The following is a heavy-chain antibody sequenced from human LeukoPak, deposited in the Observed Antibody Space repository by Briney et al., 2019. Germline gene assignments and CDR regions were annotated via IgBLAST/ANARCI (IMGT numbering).Heavy chain of an antibody. V-gene: IGHV1-2*02. CDR1: GYSFTANY. J-gene: IGHJ4*02. D-gene: IGHD1-14*01. CDR2: INLYNGAT. Sequence: ASVKISSKPTGYSFTANYIFWRRQPPGQGLECMGWINLYNGATKYGQRFQSRVTMTRDTSISTAYMELSRLRSDDTATYYCASWAGGNEPVASFDYWGQGTLVTVSS. CDR3: ASWAGGNEPVASFDY.